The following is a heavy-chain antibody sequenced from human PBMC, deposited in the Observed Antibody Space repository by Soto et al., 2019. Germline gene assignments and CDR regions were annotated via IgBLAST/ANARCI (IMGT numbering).Heavy chain of an antibody. D-gene: IGHD3-10*01. J-gene: IGHJ5*02. CDR2: IIPIFGTA. CDR3: AVWFGELSGWFDT. Sequence: ASLKVSCKASGGTFSSYAISWVRQAPGQGLEWMGGIIPIFGTANYAQKFQGRVTITADESTSTAYMELSSLRSEDTAVYYCAVWFGELSGWFDTWGQGTLVNVSS. V-gene: IGHV1-69*13. CDR1: GGTFSSYA.